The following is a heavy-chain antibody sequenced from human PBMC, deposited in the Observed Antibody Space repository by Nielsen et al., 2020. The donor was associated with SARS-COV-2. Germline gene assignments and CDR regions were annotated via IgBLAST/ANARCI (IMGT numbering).Heavy chain of an antibody. Sequence: GGSLRLSCAASGFTFSSYGMHWVRQAPGKGLEWVAVIWYDGSNKYYADSVKGRFTISRDNSKNTLYLQMNSLRAEDTAVYYCAKDSQYSGSYSDYWGQGTLVTVSS. V-gene: IGHV3-33*06. CDR1: GFTFSSYG. CDR3: AKDSQYSGSYSDY. CDR2: IWYDGSNK. J-gene: IGHJ4*02. D-gene: IGHD1-26*01.